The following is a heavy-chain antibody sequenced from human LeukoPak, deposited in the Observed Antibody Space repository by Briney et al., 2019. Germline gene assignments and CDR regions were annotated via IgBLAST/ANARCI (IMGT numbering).Heavy chain of an antibody. CDR3: ARGEYYYDSSGYPYY. D-gene: IGHD3-22*01. V-gene: IGHV3-33*01. J-gene: IGHJ4*02. Sequence: GRSLRLSCAASGFTFSTYGMHWVRQAPGKGLEWVAVIWYDGNNKYYADSVKGRFTISRDNSKNTLYLQMNCLRAEDTAVYYCARGEYYYDSSGYPYYWGQGTLVTVSS. CDR2: IWYDGNNK. CDR1: GFTFSTYG.